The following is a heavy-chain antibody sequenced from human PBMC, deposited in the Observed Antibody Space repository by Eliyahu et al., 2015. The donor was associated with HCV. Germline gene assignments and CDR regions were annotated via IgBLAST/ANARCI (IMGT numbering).Heavy chain of an antibody. V-gene: IGHV3-21*01. Sequence: EVQXVXSGGGLVKPGGSXXLSCAASGFPFSSYSMXWVPXGPGKGXEWVSXISSSSSYIYYADSVKGRFTISRDNAKNSLYLQMNSLRAEDTAVYYCARDWGVEAVAGTFVYWGQGTLVTVSS. CDR3: ARDWGVEAVAGTFVY. D-gene: IGHD6-19*01. J-gene: IGHJ4*02. CDR1: GFPFSSYS. CDR2: ISSSSSYI.